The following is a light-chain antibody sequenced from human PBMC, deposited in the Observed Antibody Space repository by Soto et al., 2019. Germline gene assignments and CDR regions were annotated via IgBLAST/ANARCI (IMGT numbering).Light chain of an antibody. J-gene: IGKJ5*01. CDR2: GAY. CDR3: QQSYRIAKMT. Sequence: DIKRTRSPPSLSASVGDRVSITCRGSRTMSGHLNWSQQKPGKAPKLLIHGAYSLQSGVPSRFSVSGSGTDFTLTISSLQPEYYATYYCQQSYRIAKMTFVQGTRLEIK. CDR1: RTMSGH. V-gene: IGKV1-39*01.